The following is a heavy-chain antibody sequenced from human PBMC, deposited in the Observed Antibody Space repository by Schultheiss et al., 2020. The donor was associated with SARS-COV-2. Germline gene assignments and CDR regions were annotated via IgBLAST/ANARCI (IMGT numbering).Heavy chain of an antibody. CDR2: ISAYNGHT. CDR1: GYTFTSYY. V-gene: IGHV1-18*04. J-gene: IGHJ4*02. CDR3: ARDPDYDSGGSNFFDY. Sequence: ASVKVSCKASGYTFTSYYMHWVRQAPGQGLEWMGWISAYNGHTNYAQNFQGRVTMTTDKSTSTANMELRSLRSDDTAMYYCARDPDYDSGGSNFFDYWGQGSLVTVSS. D-gene: IGHD3-22*01.